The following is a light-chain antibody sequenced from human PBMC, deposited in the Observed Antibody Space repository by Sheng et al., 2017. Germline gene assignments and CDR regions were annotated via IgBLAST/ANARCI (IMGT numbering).Light chain of an antibody. CDR3: QQSYTFPRT. J-gene: IGKJ3*01. CDR1: QGIGSW. Sequence: DIQMTQSPSSVSASVGDRVTITCRASQGIGSWLAWYQQKPGNAPKLLIYAASSLQSGVPSRFSGSGSGTDFTLTITSLQPEDFSTYYCQQSYTFPRTFGPGTKVEVK. V-gene: IGKV1-12*01. CDR2: AAS.